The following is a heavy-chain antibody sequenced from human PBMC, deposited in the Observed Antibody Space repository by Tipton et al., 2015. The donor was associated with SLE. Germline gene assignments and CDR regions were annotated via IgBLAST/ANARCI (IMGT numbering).Heavy chain of an antibody. CDR3: ARHNGDFDY. J-gene: IGHJ4*02. Sequence: TLSLTCTVSGGSISSYYWSWIRQPPGKGLEWIGYIYYSGSTNYNPSLKSRVTISVDTSKNQFSLKLSSVTAADTAVYYCARHNGDFDYWGQGTLVTVSS. D-gene: IGHD4-17*01. CDR1: GGSISSYY. V-gene: IGHV4-59*08. CDR2: IYYSGST.